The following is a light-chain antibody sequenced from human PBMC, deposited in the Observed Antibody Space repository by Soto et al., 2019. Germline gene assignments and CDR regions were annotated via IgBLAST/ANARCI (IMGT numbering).Light chain of an antibody. V-gene: IGKV1-5*03. CDR1: QTISSW. J-gene: IGKJ5*01. Sequence: DIQMSQSPSTLFGSVGGRATITCRASQTISSWLAWYQQKPGKAPKLLIYKASTLKSGVPSRFSGSGSGTEFTLTISSLQPEDSATYYCQQSYRGLTFGQGTRLEIK. CDR3: QQSYRGLT. CDR2: KAS.